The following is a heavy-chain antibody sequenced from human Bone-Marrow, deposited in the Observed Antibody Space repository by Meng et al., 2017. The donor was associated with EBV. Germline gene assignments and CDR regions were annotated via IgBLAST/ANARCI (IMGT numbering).Heavy chain of an antibody. CDR1: GYTFSNYG. CDR3: ASESGRGYTPDY. CDR2: ISGYDGNT. D-gene: IGHD3-10*01. V-gene: IGHV1-18*01. Sequence: QVQLGQSGAEGKKPGASVKVFCKASGYTFSNYGIAWVRQAPGQGLEWMGWISGYDGNTNYEQKFQGRVTMTTDTSTSTAYMDLRSLRSEDTAVYYCASESGRGYTPDYWGQGTLVTVSS. J-gene: IGHJ4*02.